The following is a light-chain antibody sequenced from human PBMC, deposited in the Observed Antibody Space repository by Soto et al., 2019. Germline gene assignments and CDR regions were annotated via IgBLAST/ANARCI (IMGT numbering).Light chain of an antibody. V-gene: IGLV2-8*01. CDR2: EVN. J-gene: IGLJ3*02. CDR1: SSDVGKYKF. Sequence: QSALTQPPSASGSPGQSVTISCTGTSSDVGKYKFVSWYQQHPGKAPKVIIYEVNNRPSGVPDRFSGSKSANTASLTVSGLRAEDEADYYCSLYAGNNNLLFGGGTKLTVL. CDR3: SLYAGNNNLL.